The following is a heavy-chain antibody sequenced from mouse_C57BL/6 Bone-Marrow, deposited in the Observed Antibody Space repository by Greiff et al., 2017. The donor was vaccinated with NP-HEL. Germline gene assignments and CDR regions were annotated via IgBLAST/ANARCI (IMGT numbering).Heavy chain of an antibody. CDR2: IWSGGST. J-gene: IGHJ3*01. CDR3: ARQPHYYGSSYEPY. V-gene: IGHV2-2*01. D-gene: IGHD1-1*01. CDR1: GFSLTSYG. Sequence: VKLMESGPGLVQPSQSLSITCTVSGFSLTSYGVHWVRQSPGKGLEWRGVIWSGGSTDYNAAFISRLSISKDNSKSQVFFKMNSLQADDTAIDYCARQPHYYGSSYEPYWGQGTLVTVSA.